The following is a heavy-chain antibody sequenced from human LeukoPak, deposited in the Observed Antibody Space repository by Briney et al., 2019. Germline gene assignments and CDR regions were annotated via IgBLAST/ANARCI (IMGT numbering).Heavy chain of an antibody. J-gene: IGHJ4*02. CDR1: GFTFSNYE. V-gene: IGHV3-48*03. D-gene: IGHD2-2*01. CDR2: ISSSGSSI. CDR3: SRVACSSTTCYLAY. Sequence: GGSLRLSCAASGFTFSNYEMNWVRQAPGKGLEWVSYISSSGSSINYADSVKGRFTTSRDNAENSLSLQMNSLRAEDTAVYYCSRVACSSTTCYLAYWGQGTLVTVSS.